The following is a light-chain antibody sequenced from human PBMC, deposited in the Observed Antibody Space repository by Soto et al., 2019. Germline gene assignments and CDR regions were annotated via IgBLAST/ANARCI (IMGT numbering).Light chain of an antibody. CDR2: GAS. CDR3: QQYSSSPWT. J-gene: IGKJ1*01. CDR1: QSVSSIY. V-gene: IGKV3-20*01. Sequence: EIVLTQSPGTLSLSPGERATLSCRASQSVSSIYLAWFQQKPGQAPRLLIYGASSRATGIPDRFSGSGSGTDFSLTISRLEPEDFAVYYCQQYSSSPWTFGQGTKVEIK.